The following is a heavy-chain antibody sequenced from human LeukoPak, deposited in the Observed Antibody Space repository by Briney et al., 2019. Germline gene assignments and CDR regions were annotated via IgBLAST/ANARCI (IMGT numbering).Heavy chain of an antibody. CDR1: GGSISSYY. D-gene: IGHD2-2*01. CDR3: ARRLKYQLLLDAFDI. Sequence: SETLSLTCTVSGGSISSYYWSWIRQPAGKGLEWIGRIYTSGSTNYNPSLKSRVTMSVDTSKNQFSLKLSSVTAADTAVYYCARRLKYQLLLDAFDIWGQGTMVTVSS. J-gene: IGHJ3*02. V-gene: IGHV4-4*07. CDR2: IYTSGST.